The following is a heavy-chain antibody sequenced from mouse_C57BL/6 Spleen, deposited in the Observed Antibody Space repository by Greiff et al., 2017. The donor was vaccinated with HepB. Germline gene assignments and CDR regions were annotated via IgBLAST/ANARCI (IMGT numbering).Heavy chain of an antibody. V-gene: IGHV5-9-1*02. CDR2: ISSGGDYI. CDR3: TRDGITTVVATRGYAMDY. CDR1: GFTFSSYA. J-gene: IGHJ4*01. D-gene: IGHD1-1*01. Sequence: DVQLVESGEGLVKPGGSLKLSCAASGFTFSSYAMSWVRQTPEKRLEWVAYISSGGDYIYYADTVKGRFTISRDNARNTLYLQMSSLKSEDTAMYYCTRDGITTVVATRGYAMDYWGQGTSVTVSS.